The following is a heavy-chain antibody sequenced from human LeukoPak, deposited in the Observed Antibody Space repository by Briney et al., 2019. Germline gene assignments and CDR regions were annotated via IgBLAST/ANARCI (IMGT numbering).Heavy chain of an antibody. CDR2: INPNSGGT. J-gene: IGHJ5*02. CDR3: ASLSVYSSSWYWFDP. V-gene: IGHV1-2*02. CDR1: GYTFTGYY. Sequence: GASVKVSCKASGYTFTGYYMHWVRQAPGQGLEWMGWINPNSGGTNYAQEFQGRVTMTRDTSISTAYMELSRLRSDDTAVYYCASLSVYSSSWYWFDPWGQGTLVTVSS. D-gene: IGHD6-13*01.